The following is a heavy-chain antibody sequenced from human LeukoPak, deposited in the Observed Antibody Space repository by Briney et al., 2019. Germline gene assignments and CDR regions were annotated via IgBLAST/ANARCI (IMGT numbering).Heavy chain of an antibody. CDR2: INPNSGGT. CDR3: ARGQSGSSSWYDY. J-gene: IGHJ4*02. D-gene: IGHD6-13*01. Sequence: ASVKVSCKASGYTFTGYYMHWVRQAPGQGLEWMGWINPNSGGTNYAQKFQGWVTTTRDTSISTAYMELSRLRSDDTAVYYCARGQSGSSSWYDYWGQGTLVTVSS. CDR1: GYTFTGYY. V-gene: IGHV1-2*04.